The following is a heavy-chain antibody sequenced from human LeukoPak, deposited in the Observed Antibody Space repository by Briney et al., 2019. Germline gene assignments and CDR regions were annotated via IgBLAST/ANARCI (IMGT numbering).Heavy chain of an antibody. D-gene: IGHD3-10*01. CDR3: AKGERHNYYYGSGSYYYYYGMDV. Sequence: GGSLRLSCAASGFTFSSYAMSWVRQAPGKGLEWVSAISGSGGSTYYADSVKGRFTISRDNSKNTLYLQMNSLRAEDTAVYYCAKGERHNYYYGSGSYYYYYGMDVWGQGTTVTVSS. J-gene: IGHJ6*02. V-gene: IGHV3-23*01. CDR1: GFTFSSYA. CDR2: ISGSGGST.